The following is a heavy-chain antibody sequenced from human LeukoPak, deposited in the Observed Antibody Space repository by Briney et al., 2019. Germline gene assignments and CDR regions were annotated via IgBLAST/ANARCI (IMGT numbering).Heavy chain of an antibody. CDR1: GGSISSGGYY. Sequence: SQTLSLTCTVSGGSISSGGYYWSWIRQHPVKGLEWIGYIYYSGSTYYNPSLKSRVTISVDTSKNQFSLKLSSVTAADTAVYYCARSSRGLLDYWGQGTLVTVSS. V-gene: IGHV4-31*03. D-gene: IGHD3-10*01. CDR2: IYYSGST. J-gene: IGHJ4*02. CDR3: ARSSRGLLDY.